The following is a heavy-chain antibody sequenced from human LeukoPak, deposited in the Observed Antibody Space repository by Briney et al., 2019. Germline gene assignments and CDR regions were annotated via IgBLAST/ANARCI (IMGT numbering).Heavy chain of an antibody. J-gene: IGHJ3*02. CDR2: ISGSGGST. V-gene: IGHV3-23*01. Sequence: TGGSLRLSCAASGFTFSSYAMSWVRQAPGKGLEWVSAISGSGGSTYYADSVKGRFTISRDNSKNTLYLQMNSLRAEDTAVYYCAKMRPTVVTNHDAFDIWGQGTMVTVSS. CDR3: AKMRPTVVTNHDAFDI. CDR1: GFTFSSYA. D-gene: IGHD4-23*01.